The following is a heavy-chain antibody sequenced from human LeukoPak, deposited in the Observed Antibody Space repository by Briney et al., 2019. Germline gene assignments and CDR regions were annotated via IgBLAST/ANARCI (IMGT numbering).Heavy chain of an antibody. D-gene: IGHD3-16*01. J-gene: IGHJ4*02. Sequence: ASVKVSCKAAGYTFTGHYMYWVRQAPGQRLEWMGWINAGNGNTKYSQKFQGRVTITRDTSASTAYMELSSLRSEDTAVYYCARAGGGKPFDYWGQGTLVTVSS. CDR3: ARAGGGKPFDY. CDR1: GYTFTGHY. CDR2: INAGNGNT. V-gene: IGHV1-3*01.